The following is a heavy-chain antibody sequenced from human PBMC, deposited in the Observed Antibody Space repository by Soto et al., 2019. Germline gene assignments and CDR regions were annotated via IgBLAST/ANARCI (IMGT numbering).Heavy chain of an antibody. V-gene: IGHV3-7*01. J-gene: IGHJ3*02. CDR1: GFTFSSYW. CDR2: IKQDGSEK. Sequence: EVQLVESGGGLVQPGGSLRLSCAASGFTFSSYWMSWVRQAPGKGLEWVANIKQDGSEKYYADSVKGRFTISRDNSKNTLYLQMNSLRAEDTAVYYCAKEASDYVWGSYLPHAFDIWGQGTMVTVSS. CDR3: AKEASDYVWGSYLPHAFDI. D-gene: IGHD3-16*02.